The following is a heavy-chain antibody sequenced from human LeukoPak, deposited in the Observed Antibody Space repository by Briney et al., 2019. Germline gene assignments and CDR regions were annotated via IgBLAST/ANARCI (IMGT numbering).Heavy chain of an antibody. D-gene: IGHD7-27*01. J-gene: IGHJ4*02. Sequence: SGGSLRLSCAASGFTFNSFLLNWVRLTPGRELEWLACISQDGSETFYMDTVRGRFTISRDNTKNSLYLQMDSLRAEDTGVYFCVRDLGHSRHYFEYWGQGALVTVSS. V-gene: IGHV3-7*01. CDR2: ISQDGSET. CDR3: VRDLGHSRHYFEY. CDR1: GFTFNSFL.